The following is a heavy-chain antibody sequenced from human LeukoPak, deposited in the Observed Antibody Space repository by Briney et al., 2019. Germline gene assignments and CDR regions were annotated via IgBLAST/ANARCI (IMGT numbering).Heavy chain of an antibody. CDR3: AAVRADYYDSSGYYYNY. CDR2: VVVGSGNT. D-gene: IGHD3-22*01. V-gene: IGHV1-58*02. J-gene: IGHJ4*02. Sequence: SVKVSCKASGFTFTSSAMQWVRQARGQRLEWIGWVVVGSGNTNYAQKFQERVTITRDMSTSTAYMELSSLRSEDTAVYYCAAVRADYYDSSGYYYNYWGQGTLVTVSS. CDR1: GFTFTSSA.